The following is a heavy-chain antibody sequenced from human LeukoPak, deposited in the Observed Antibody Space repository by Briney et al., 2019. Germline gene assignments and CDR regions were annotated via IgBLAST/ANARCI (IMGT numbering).Heavy chain of an antibody. CDR1: GGSIXXXX. J-gene: IGHJ6*02. CDR3: ARWNYYGSGRGMDV. V-gene: IGHV4-59*01. Sequence: SETXXLTCSVSGGSIXXXXWSXXXQXXGXGXEWXGYIYYSGSTNYNPSLKSRVTISVDTSKNQFSLKLSSVTAADTAVYFCARWNYYGSGRGMDVWGQGTTVTVSS. D-gene: IGHD3-10*01. CDR2: IYYSGST.